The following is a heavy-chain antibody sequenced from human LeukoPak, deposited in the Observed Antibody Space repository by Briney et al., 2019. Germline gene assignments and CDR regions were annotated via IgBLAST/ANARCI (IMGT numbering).Heavy chain of an antibody. V-gene: IGHV1-2*02. Sequence: GASVKVSCKASGYTFTGYYMHWVRQAPGQGLEWMGWINPNSGGTNYAQKFQGRVTMTRDTSISTAYMELSRLRSDDTAVYYCARVGGIAARPGNWFDPWGQGTLVTVSS. CDR3: ARVGGIAARPGNWFDP. CDR1: GYTFTGYY. J-gene: IGHJ5*02. CDR2: INPNSGGT. D-gene: IGHD6-6*01.